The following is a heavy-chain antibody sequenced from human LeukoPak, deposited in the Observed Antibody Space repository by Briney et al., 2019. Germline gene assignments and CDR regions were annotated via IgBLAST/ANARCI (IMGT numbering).Heavy chain of an antibody. CDR3: AREYYDTSGYPTDYFDY. J-gene: IGHJ4*02. Sequence: GRSLRLSCAASGFTFSNYGMHWVRQAPGKGLEWVSYISSSGSTIYYADSVKGRFTISRDNAKNSLYLQMNSLRAEDTAVYYCAREYYDTSGYPTDYFDYWGQGTLVTVSS. V-gene: IGHV3-48*04. D-gene: IGHD3-22*01. CDR1: GFTFSNYG. CDR2: ISSSGSTI.